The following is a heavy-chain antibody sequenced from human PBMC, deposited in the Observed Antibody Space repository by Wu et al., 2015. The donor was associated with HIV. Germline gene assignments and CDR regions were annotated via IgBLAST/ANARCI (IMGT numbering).Heavy chain of an antibody. CDR3: ARWYYDSADAFDI. CDR2: IIPIFGTA. Sequence: QVQLIQSGTEVKKPGASVKVSCKTSGYAFSTYAISWVRQAPGQGLEWMGGIIPIFGTANYAQKFQGRVTITTDESTSTAYMELSSLRSEDTAVYYCARWYYDSADAFDIWGQGTMVTVSS. D-gene: IGHD3-22*01. J-gene: IGHJ3*02. V-gene: IGHV1-69*05. CDR1: GYAFSTYA.